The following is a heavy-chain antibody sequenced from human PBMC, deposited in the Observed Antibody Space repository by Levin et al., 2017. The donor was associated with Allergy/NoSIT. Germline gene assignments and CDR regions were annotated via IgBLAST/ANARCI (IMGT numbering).Heavy chain of an antibody. CDR3: SGHYDLLNGPI. V-gene: IGHV4-4*08. J-gene: IGHJ3*02. CDR1: GASIRSYQ. Sequence: SETLSLTCTVSGASIRSYQWSWIRQPPGKGLEWIGIISTSGSTNYNASLKSRVTVSVDTSKNQFSLNLTSVTAADTAVYYCSGHYDLLNGPIWGQGTMVTVS. D-gene: IGHD3-9*01. CDR2: ISTSGST.